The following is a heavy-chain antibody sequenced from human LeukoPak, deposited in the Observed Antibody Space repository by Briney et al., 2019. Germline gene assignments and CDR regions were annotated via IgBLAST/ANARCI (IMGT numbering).Heavy chain of an antibody. V-gene: IGHV1-46*01. CDR3: ARGITNWNYATTGLFDY. Sequence: ASVKVSCKASGYTFTSYYTHWVRQAPGQGLEWMGIINPTGGSTSYAQKFQGRVTMTRDTSTSTVYMELRSLRSDDTAVYYCARGITNWNYATTGLFDYWGQGTLVTVSS. CDR1: GYTFTSYY. CDR2: INPTGGST. D-gene: IGHD1-7*01. J-gene: IGHJ4*02.